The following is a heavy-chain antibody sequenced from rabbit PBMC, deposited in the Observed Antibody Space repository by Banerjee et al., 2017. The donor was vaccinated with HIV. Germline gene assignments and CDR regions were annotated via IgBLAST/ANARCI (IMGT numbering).Heavy chain of an antibody. Sequence: GNTWYANWAKGRFTISKTSSTTVTLQLTSLTAADTATYFCARDRADSGWFSAYYFNLWGPGTLVTVS. V-gene: IGHV1S40*01. J-gene: IGHJ4*01. CDR3: ARDRADSGWFSAYYFNL. CDR2: GNT. D-gene: IGHD8-1*01.